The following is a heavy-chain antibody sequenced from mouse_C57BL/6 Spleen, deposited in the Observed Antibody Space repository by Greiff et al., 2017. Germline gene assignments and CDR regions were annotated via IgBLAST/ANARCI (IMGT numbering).Heavy chain of an antibody. V-gene: IGHV1-7*01. CDR2: INPSSGYT. D-gene: IGHD2-4*01. J-gene: IGHJ4*01. CDR3: ARDYDYGGYAMDY. Sequence: QVQLKESGAELTKPGASVKLSCKASGYTFTSYWMHWVKQRPGQGLEWIGYINPSSGYTKYNQKFKDKATLTADKSSSTAYMQLSSLTYEDSAVYYCARDYDYGGYAMDYWGQGTSVTVSS. CDR1: GYTFTSYW.